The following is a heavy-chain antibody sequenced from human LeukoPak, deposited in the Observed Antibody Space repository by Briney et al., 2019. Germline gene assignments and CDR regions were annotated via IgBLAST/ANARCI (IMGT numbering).Heavy chain of an antibody. CDR2: INTNTGDP. J-gene: IGHJ4*02. D-gene: IGHD3-22*01. V-gene: IGHV7-4-1*02. CDR3: ATNYDSSGYYPDY. CDR1: GYTFTSYA. Sequence: ASVKVSCKASGYTFTSYAMNWERQAPGQGLEWMGWINTNTGDPTYAQGFTGRFVFSLDTSVSTAYLQISSLKAEDTAVYYCATNYDSSGYYPDYWGRGTLVTVSS.